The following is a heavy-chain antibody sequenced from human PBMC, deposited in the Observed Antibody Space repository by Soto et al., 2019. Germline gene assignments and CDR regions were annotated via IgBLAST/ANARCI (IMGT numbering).Heavy chain of an antibody. CDR2: ISWDSGTI. Sequence: EVQLVESGGDLVQPGGSLRLSCAASGFTFGDHAMHWVRQVPGRGLEWVSGISWDSGTIDYGDSVKGRFTISRDSAKNSLYLQMNSLRPEDTAFYFCAKDNGGAWSVPRGGSYAYYGMDVWGQGTTVTVSS. CDR1: GFTFGDHA. CDR3: AKDNGGAWSVPRGGSYAYYGMDV. J-gene: IGHJ6*02. V-gene: IGHV3-9*01. D-gene: IGHD3-3*01.